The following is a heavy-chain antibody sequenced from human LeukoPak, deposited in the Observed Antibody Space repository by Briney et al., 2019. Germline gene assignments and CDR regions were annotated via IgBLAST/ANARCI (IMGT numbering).Heavy chain of an antibody. CDR2: INSDGSST. Sequence: GGSLGLSCAASGFTFSSYWMHWVRQAPGKGLVWVSRINSDGSSTSYADSVKGRFTISRDNAKNTLYLQMNSLRAEDTAVYYCARGGAIQYYYYGMDVWGQGTTVTVSS. CDR3: ARGGAIQYYYYGMDV. V-gene: IGHV3-74*01. D-gene: IGHD5-18*01. J-gene: IGHJ6*02. CDR1: GFTFSSYW.